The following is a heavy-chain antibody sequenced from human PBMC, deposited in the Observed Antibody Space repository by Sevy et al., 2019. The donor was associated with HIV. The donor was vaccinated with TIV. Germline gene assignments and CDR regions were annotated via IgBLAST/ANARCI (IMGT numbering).Heavy chain of an antibody. CDR2: INPNSGGT. Sequence: ASVKVSCKASGYTFTGYYMHWVRQAPGQGLVWMGWINPNSGGTNYAQKFQDRVTMTRDTSISTAYMELSRQRSDDTAVYYCARDPQRIMITFGGVSRMDVWGQGTTVTVSS. CDR3: ARDPQRIMITFGGVSRMDV. D-gene: IGHD3-16*01. CDR1: GYTFTGYY. V-gene: IGHV1-2*02. J-gene: IGHJ6*02.